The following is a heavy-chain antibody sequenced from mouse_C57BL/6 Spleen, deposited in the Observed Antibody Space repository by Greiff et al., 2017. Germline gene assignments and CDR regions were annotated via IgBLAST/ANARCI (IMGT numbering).Heavy chain of an antibody. Sequence: QVQLKQSGAELVKPGASVKLSCKASGYTFTEYTIHWVKQRSGQGLEWIGCFYPGSGSIKYNEKFKDKATLTADKSSSTAYMELSSLTSEDSAVYFCAREERGGYDWFAYWGQGTLVTVSA. CDR3: AREERGGYDWFAY. V-gene: IGHV1-62-2*01. CDR2: FYPGSGSI. CDR1: GYTFTEYT. J-gene: IGHJ3*01. D-gene: IGHD2-2*01.